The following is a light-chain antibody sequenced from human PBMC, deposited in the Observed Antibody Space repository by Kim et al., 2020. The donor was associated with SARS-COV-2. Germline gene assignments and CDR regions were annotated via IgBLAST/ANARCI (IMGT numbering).Light chain of an antibody. CDR3: QVWDSSSDHSEV. V-gene: IGLV3-21*04. J-gene: IGLJ1*01. Sequence: GKAASTTCGGNNIGSQSVLGYPPQPGQAPVLVIYYDSDRPSGIPERLSDSNSGNTAALTIRRVEAGGEADYYFQVWDSSSDHSEVFGTGTKVTVL. CDR2: YDS. CDR1: NIGSQS.